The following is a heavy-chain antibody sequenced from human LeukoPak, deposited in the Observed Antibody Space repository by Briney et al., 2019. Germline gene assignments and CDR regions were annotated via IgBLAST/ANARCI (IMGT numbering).Heavy chain of an antibody. D-gene: IGHD2-15*01. J-gene: IGHJ6*03. Sequence: SETLSLTCTVSGGSISRYYWDWIRQPPGKGLEWIGYIYYSGSTDHNPSLKSRVTMSVDTSKSQFSLKLSSVTAADTAVYYCARTHEDYMDVWGKGTTVTVSS. CDR2: IYYSGST. V-gene: IGHV4-59*01. CDR1: GGSISRYY. CDR3: ARTHEDYMDV.